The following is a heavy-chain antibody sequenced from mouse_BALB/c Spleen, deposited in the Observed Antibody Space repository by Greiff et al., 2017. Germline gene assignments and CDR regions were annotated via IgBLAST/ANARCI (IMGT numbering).Heavy chain of an antibody. J-gene: IGHJ4*01. CDR3: VKGRYAMDY. CDR1: GFTFSSFG. V-gene: IGHV5-17*02. Sequence: EVQLVESGGGLVQPGGSRKLSCAASGFTFSSFGMHWVRQAPEKGLEWVAYISSGSSTIYYADTVKGRFTISRDNPKNTLFLQMTSLRSEDTAMYYCVKGRYAMDYWGQGTSVTVSS. CDR2: ISSGSSTI.